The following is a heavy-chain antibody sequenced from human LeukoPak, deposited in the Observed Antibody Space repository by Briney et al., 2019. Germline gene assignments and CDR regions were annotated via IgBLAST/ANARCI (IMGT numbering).Heavy chain of an antibody. D-gene: IGHD3-22*01. V-gene: IGHV4-31*03. CDR3: ARGTYYYDSSGYYKTPRYYYYYGMDV. J-gene: IGHJ6*02. Sequence: SETLSLTCTVSGGSISSGGYFWSWIRQHPGKGLEWIGYIYYSGSTYYNPSLKSRVTISVDTSKNQFSLKLSSVTAADTAVYYCARGTYYYDSSGYYKTPRYYYYYGMDVWGQGTTVTVSS. CDR2: IYYSGST. CDR1: GGSISSGGYF.